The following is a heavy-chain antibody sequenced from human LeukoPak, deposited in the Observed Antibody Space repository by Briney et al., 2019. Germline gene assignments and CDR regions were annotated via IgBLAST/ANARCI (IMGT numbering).Heavy chain of an antibody. J-gene: IGHJ5*02. V-gene: IGHV3-7*02. CDR3: ARADIVVVVAAFDP. CDR2: ISQDGSEK. Sequence: GGSLRLSCAASGFTFSTYWMSWVRQAPGKGPEWVANISQDGSEKYYVDSVKGRFTISRDNAKNSLYLQMNSLRAEDTAVYYCARADIVVVVAAFDPWGQGTLVTVSS. D-gene: IGHD2-15*01. CDR1: GFTFSTYW.